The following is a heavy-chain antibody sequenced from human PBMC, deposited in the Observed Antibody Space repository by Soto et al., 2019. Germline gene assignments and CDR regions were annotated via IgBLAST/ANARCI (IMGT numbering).Heavy chain of an antibody. J-gene: IGHJ4*02. CDR1: GFTFSSYS. CDR2: ISSSSSYI. Sequence: EVQLVESGGGLVKPGGSLRLSCAASGFTFSSYSMNWVRQAPGKGLEWVSSISSSSSYIYYADSVKGRFTISRENAKDSLYLQMNSLIAEDTAVYYCARDQPGYSYGYGLGYWGQGTLGTVSS. CDR3: ARDQPGYSYGYGLGY. D-gene: IGHD5-18*01. V-gene: IGHV3-21*01.